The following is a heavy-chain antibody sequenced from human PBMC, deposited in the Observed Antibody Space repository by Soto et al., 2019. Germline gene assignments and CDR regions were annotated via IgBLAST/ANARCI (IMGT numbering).Heavy chain of an antibody. V-gene: IGHV1-18*01. J-gene: IGHJ4*02. Sequence: QVQLVQSGAEVKKPGASVKVSCKASGYTFTSYGISWVRQAPGQGLEWMGWISAYNGNTNYAQKLQGRVTMTTDTATGTAYRELRSLRSDDTAVYYCARVGGGETTSHYFDYWGQGTLVTVSS. CDR1: GYTFTSYG. CDR3: ARVGGGETTSHYFDY. D-gene: IGHD2-2*01. CDR2: ISAYNGNT.